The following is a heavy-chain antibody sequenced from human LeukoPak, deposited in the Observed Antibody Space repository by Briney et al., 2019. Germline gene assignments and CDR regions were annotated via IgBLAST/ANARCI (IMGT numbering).Heavy chain of an antibody. D-gene: IGHD3-10*01. CDR3: ARAEYYYGSGSFPRYYYYMDV. CDR2: ISSSGSTI. CDR1: GFTFSGYY. Sequence: PGGSLRLSCAASGFTFSGYYMSWIRQAPGKGLEWVSYISSSGSTIYYADSVKGRFTISRDNAKNSLYLQMNSLRAEDTAVYYCARAEYYYGSGSFPRYYYYMDVWGKGTTVTVSS. V-gene: IGHV3-11*01. J-gene: IGHJ6*03.